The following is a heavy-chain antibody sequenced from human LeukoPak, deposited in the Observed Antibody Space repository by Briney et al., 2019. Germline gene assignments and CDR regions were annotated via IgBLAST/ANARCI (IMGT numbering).Heavy chain of an antibody. CDR2: ISHSGSTL. J-gene: IGHJ4*02. CDR1: GFTFRSCE. CDR3: VADGYNQDPDY. D-gene: IGHD5-24*01. Sequence: PGGSLRLSCAASGFTFRSCEMNWVRQAPGKGLEWVSYISHSGSTLYYADSVKGQFTISRDNAKNSLYLQMDSLRAEDTAVYYCVADGYNQDPDYWGQGTLVTVSS. V-gene: IGHV3-48*03.